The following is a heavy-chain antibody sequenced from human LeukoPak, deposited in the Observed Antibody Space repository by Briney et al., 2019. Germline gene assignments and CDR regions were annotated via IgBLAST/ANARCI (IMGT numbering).Heavy chain of an antibody. Sequence: PSETLSLTCTVSGGSISSSSYYWGWIRQPAGKGLEWIGRIYISGSTNYNPSLKSRVTISVDTSKNQFSLKLSSVTAADTAVYYCARERRYYGSGNYPYYFEYWGQGTLVTVSS. J-gene: IGHJ4*02. CDR2: IYISGST. CDR1: GGSISSSSYY. V-gene: IGHV4-61*02. CDR3: ARERRYYGSGNYPYYFEY. D-gene: IGHD3-10*01.